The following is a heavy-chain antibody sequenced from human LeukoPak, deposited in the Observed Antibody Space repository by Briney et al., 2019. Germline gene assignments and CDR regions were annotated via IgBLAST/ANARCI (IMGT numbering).Heavy chain of an antibody. CDR2: IYYSGST. J-gene: IGHJ6*03. Sequence: SETLSLTCTVSGGSISSSSYYWGWIRQPPGKGLEWIGSIYYSGSTYYNPSLKSRVTISVDTSKNQFSLKLSSVTAADTAVYYCARDRANTRGSGSYYSYYYYYYMDVWGKGTTVTISS. D-gene: IGHD3-10*01. CDR1: GGSISSSSYY. V-gene: IGHV4-39*07. CDR3: ARDRANTRGSGSYYSYYYYYYMDV.